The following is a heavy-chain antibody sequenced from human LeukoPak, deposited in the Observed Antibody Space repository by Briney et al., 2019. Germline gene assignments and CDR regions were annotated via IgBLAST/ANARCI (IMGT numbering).Heavy chain of an antibody. CDR3: AKDYYGSGSYLRPQIQGLFDY. V-gene: IGHV3-23*01. Sequence: QPGGFLRLSCAASGFTFSSYAMSWVRQAQGKGLEWVSAISGSGGSTYYADSVKGRFTISRDNSKNTLYLQMNSLRAEDTAVYYCAKDYYGSGSYLRPQIQGLFDYWGQGTLVTVSS. D-gene: IGHD3-10*01. CDR2: ISGSGGST. J-gene: IGHJ4*02. CDR1: GFTFSSYA.